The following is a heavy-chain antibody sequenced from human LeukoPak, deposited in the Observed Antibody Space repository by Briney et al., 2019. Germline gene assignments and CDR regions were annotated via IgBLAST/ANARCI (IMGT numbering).Heavy chain of an antibody. D-gene: IGHD3-10*01. CDR2: INPNSGGT. Sequence: GASVKVSCKASGYSFTGYYMHWVRQAPGQGLEWMGWINPNSGGTNYAQKFQGRVTMTRDTSISTAYLQWSSLKASDTAMYYCARHGFLYYGSGSYYLDYWGQGTLVTVSS. CDR1: GYSFTGYY. CDR3: ARHGFLYYGSGSYYLDY. V-gene: IGHV1-2*02. J-gene: IGHJ4*02.